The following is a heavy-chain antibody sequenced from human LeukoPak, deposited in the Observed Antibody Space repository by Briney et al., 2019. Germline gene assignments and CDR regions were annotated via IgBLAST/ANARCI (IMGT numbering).Heavy chain of an antibody. V-gene: IGHV3-11*01. Sequence: GGSLGLSCAASGFTFSDYYMSWIRQAPGKGLEWVSYISSSGSTIYYADSVKGRFTISRDNAKNSLYLQMNSLRAEDTAIYYCADFGSGSYCFDYWGQGTLVTVSS. CDR3: ADFGSGSYCFDY. D-gene: IGHD3-10*01. J-gene: IGHJ4*02. CDR1: GFTFSDYY. CDR2: ISSSGSTI.